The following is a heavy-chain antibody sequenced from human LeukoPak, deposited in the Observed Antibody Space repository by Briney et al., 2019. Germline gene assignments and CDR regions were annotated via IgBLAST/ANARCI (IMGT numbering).Heavy chain of an antibody. Sequence: ASVKVSCKASGYTFTSYGISWVRQAPGQGLEWMGWISAYNGNTNYAQRLQGRVTMTTDTSTSTAYMELRSLRSDDTAVYYCARAAWNHRRFDYWGQGTLVTVSS. CDR3: ARAAWNHRRFDY. CDR2: ISAYNGNT. J-gene: IGHJ4*02. CDR1: GYTFTSYG. D-gene: IGHD1-14*01. V-gene: IGHV1-18*01.